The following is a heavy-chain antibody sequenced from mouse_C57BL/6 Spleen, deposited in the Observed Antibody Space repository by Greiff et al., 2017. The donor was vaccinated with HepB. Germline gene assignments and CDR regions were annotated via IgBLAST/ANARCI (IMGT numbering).Heavy chain of an antibody. CDR3: ARSYYDYDDGYYAMDY. J-gene: IGHJ4*01. Sequence: QVQLQQSGAELVRPGASVKLSCKASGYTFTDYYINWVKQRPGQGLEWIARIYPGSGNTYYNEKFKGKATLTAEKSSSTAYMQLSSLTSEDSAVYFCARSYYDYDDGYYAMDYWGQGTSVTVSS. CDR1: GYTFTDYY. D-gene: IGHD2-4*01. CDR2: IYPGSGNT. V-gene: IGHV1-76*01.